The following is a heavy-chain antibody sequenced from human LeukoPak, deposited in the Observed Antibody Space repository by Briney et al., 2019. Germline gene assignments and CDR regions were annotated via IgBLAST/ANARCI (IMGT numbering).Heavy chain of an antibody. CDR2: IRYDGSNK. J-gene: IGHJ4*02. V-gene: IGHV3-30*02. CDR3: ARDTYYYDSSGYGGFDY. CDR1: GFTFSSYG. D-gene: IGHD3-22*01. Sequence: PGGSLRLSCAASGFTFSSYGMHWVRQAPGKGLEWVAFIRYDGSNKYYADSVKGRFTISRDNSKNTLYLQMNSLRAEDTAVYYCARDTYYYDSSGYGGFDYWGQGTLVTVSS.